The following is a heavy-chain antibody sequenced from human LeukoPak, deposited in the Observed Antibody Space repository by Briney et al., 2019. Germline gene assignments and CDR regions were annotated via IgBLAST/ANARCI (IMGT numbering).Heavy chain of an antibody. D-gene: IGHD2-2*01. CDR3: AREPAYCSSTSCYPYYFDY. V-gene: IGHV4-31*03. J-gene: IGHJ4*02. CDR1: GGSISSGGYY. Sequence: SQTLSLTCTVSGGSISSGGYYWSWIRQHPGKGLEWIGYIYYSGSTYYNPSLKSRVTISVDTSKNQFSLKLSSVTAADTAVYCSAREPAYCSSTSCYPYYFDYWGQGTLVTVSS. CDR2: IYYSGST.